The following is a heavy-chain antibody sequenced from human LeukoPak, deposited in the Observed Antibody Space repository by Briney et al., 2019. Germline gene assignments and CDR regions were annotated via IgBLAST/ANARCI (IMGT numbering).Heavy chain of an antibody. D-gene: IGHD4-11*01. J-gene: IGHJ4*02. CDR1: GYTLTELS. CDR3: ATDYRYSNSFDY. Sequence: ASVKVSCKVSGYTLTELSMHWVRQAPGKGLEWMGGFDPEDGETIYAQKSQGRVTMTEDTSTDTAYMELSSLRSEDTAVYYCATDYRYSNSFDYWGQGTLVTVSS. CDR2: FDPEDGET. V-gene: IGHV1-24*01.